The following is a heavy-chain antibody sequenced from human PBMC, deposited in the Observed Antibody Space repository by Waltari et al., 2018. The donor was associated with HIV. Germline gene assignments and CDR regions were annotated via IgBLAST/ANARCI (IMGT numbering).Heavy chain of an antibody. D-gene: IGHD5-18*01. CDR1: GGSISSYY. V-gene: IGHV4-59*01. Sequence: QVQLQESGPGLVKPSETLSLTCTVSGGSISSYYWSWIRQPPGKGLEWIGYIYYSGSTNYNPSLKSRVTISVDTSKNQFSLKLSSVTAADTAVYYCARMGGLSGYRIFDAFDIWGQGTMVTVSS. CDR2: IYYSGST. CDR3: ARMGGLSGYRIFDAFDI. J-gene: IGHJ3*02.